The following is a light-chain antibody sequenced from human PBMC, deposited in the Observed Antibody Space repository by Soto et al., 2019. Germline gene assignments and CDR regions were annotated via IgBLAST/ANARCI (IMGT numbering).Light chain of an antibody. V-gene: IGLV6-57*01. CDR2: GDN. CDR3: QSYDNSNVI. J-gene: IGLJ2*01. Sequence: NFMLTQPHSVSESPGKTVTISCTRSSGNIASNYVQWYQQRPGSSPTTVIFGDNQRPSGVPDRFSGSIDSSSNSASLTISGLETEDEADFYCQSYDNSNVIFGGGTKLTVL. CDR1: SGNIASNY.